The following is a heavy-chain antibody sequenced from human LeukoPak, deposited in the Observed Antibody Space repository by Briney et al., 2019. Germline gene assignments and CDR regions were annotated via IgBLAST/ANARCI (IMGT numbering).Heavy chain of an antibody. D-gene: IGHD3-22*01. Sequence: NPSETLSLTCAVSGGSISSGGYSWSWIRQPPGKGLEWIGYIYYSGSTNYNPSLKSRVTISVDTSKNQFSLKLSSVTAADTAVYYCVRNSGYYYAAWYFDLWGRGTLVTVSS. CDR3: VRNSGYYYAAWYFDL. J-gene: IGHJ2*01. CDR2: IYYSGST. V-gene: IGHV4-61*08. CDR1: GGSISSGGYS.